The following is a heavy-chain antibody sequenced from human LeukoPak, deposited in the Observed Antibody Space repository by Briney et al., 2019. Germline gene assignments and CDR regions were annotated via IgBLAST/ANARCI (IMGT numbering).Heavy chain of an antibody. D-gene: IGHD2-2*01. J-gene: IGHJ6*03. V-gene: IGHV4-34*01. CDR3: AREGVVVPAALPYYMDV. CDR1: GGSFSGYY. CDR2: INHSGST. Sequence: SETLSLTCAVYGGSFSGYYWSWIRQPPGKGLEWTGEINHSGSTNYNPSLKSRVTISVDTSKNQFSLKLSSVTAADTAVYYCAREGVVVPAALPYYMDVWGKGTTVTVSS.